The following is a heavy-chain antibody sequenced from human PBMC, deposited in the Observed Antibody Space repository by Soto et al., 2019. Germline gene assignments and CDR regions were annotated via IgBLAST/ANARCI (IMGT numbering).Heavy chain of an antibody. V-gene: IGHV1-8*01. D-gene: IGHD3-3*01. CDR3: ARAMYYDFWSGYYNWFDP. J-gene: IGHJ5*02. CDR1: GYTFTSYD. CDR2: MNPNSGNT. Sequence: ASVKVSCKASGYTFTSYDINWVRQATGQGLEWMGWMNPNSGNTGYAQKFQGRVTMTRNTSISTAYMELSSLRSEDTAVYYCARAMYYDFWSGYYNWFDPWGQGTLVTVSS.